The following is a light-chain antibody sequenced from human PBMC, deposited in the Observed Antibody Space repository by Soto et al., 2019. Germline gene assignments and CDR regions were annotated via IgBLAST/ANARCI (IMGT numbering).Light chain of an antibody. V-gene: IGLV2-14*03. CDR1: SSDVGAFNQ. CDR3: SSHASGSTLL. Sequence: QSALTQPASVSGSPGQSITISCTGTSSDVGAFNQVSWYQQHPGKAPKLIIYDVSNRPSGVSNRISGSKSGNTASLTISGLQAEDEAEYHCSSHASGSTLLFGGGTKVTVL. J-gene: IGLJ3*02. CDR2: DVS.